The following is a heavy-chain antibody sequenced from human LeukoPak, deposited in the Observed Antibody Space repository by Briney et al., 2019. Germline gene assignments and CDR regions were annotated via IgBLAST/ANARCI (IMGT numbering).Heavy chain of an antibody. J-gene: IGHJ3*02. CDR2: IYYSGST. Sequence: SETLSLTCTVSGGSISSYYWSWIRQPPGKGLEWIGYIYYSGSTNYNPSLKSRVTISVDTSKNQFSLKLSSVTAADTAVYYCARVTDYGDYAIAFDIWGQGTMVTVSS. D-gene: IGHD4-17*01. CDR1: GGSISSYY. CDR3: ARVTDYGDYAIAFDI. V-gene: IGHV4-59*01.